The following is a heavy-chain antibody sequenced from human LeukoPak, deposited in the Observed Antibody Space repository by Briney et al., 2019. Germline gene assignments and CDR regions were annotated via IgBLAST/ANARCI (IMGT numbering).Heavy chain of an antibody. CDR2: INPNSGGT. D-gene: IGHD3-22*01. CDR3: ARGKSSGRFNWFDP. Sequence: GASVKVSCKASGYTFTGYYMQWVRQAPGQGLEWMGWINPNSGGTNYAQKFQGRVTMTRDTSISTAYMELSRLRSDDTAVYYCARGKSSGRFNWFDPWGQGTLVTVSS. CDR1: GYTFTGYY. J-gene: IGHJ5*02. V-gene: IGHV1-2*02.